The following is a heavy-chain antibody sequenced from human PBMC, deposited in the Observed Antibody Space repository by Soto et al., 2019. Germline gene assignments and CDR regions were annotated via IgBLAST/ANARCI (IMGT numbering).Heavy chain of an antibody. V-gene: IGHV6-1*01. D-gene: IGHD2-21*02. Sequence: SQTLSLPSVISGDRVSSNSSCCNFIRQPPSRGLELLVRTYYKSNFNNDYALSVKSRITINPDTSKNQFSLHLYSVTPEDTAVYYCTGMTWFRGMDVWGQGTPVTVSS. J-gene: IGHJ6*02. CDR2: TYYKSNFNN. CDR1: GDRVSSNSSC. CDR3: TGMTWFRGMDV.